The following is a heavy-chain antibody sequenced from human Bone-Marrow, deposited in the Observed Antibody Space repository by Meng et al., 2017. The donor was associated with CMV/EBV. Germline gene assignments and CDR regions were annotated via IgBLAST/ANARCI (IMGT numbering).Heavy chain of an antibody. Sequence: ASVKVSCKASGYTFSTYAVHWVRQAPGQRLEWMGWSNAGNGDAICSQEFQGRVIISRDTSASTAYMEVRSLRSEDMAVYYCAREGRDREFDYWGQGTLVTVSS. D-gene: IGHD3-22*01. CDR2: SNAGNGDA. CDR1: GYTFSTYA. V-gene: IGHV1-3*02. J-gene: IGHJ4*02. CDR3: AREGRDREFDY.